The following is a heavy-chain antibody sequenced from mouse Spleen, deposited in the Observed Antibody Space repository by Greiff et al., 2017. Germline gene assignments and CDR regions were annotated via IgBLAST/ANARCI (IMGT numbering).Heavy chain of an antibody. CDR2: IYPRSGNT. V-gene: IGHV1-81*01. J-gene: IGHJ3*01. Sequence: QVQLQQSGAELARPGASVKLSCKASGYTFTSYGISWVKQRTGQGLEWIGEIYPRSGNTYYNEKFKGKATLTADKSSSTAYMELRSLTSEDSAVYFCARGYYYDGSPFAYWGQGTLVTVSA. CDR1: GYTFTSYG. D-gene: IGHD1-1*01. CDR3: ARGYYYDGSPFAY.